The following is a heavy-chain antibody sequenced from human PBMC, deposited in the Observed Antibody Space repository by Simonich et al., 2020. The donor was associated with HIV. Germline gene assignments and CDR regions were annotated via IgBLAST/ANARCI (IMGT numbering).Heavy chain of an antibody. Sequence: EVQLVESGGGLVQPGGSLRISCAASGFTFSSSWLTWVGQAPGKGLEWVANIKQNGREEIYVDSVKGRFTISRDNAKNSLSLQMNSLRVEDTAVYYCARGWDGSSSSLDDYWGQGTLVTVSS. D-gene: IGHD6-6*01. CDR3: ARGWDGSSSSLDDY. J-gene: IGHJ4*02. V-gene: IGHV3-7*01. CDR1: GFTFSSSW. CDR2: IKQNGREE.